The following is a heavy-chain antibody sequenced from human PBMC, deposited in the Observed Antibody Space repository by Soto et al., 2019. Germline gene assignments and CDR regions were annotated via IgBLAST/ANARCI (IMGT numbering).Heavy chain of an antibody. CDR2: VDPRSGDR. CDR1: GYTFTDLY. Sequence: QVQLVQSGAELKKPGASVRVSCKPSGYTFTDLYIHWVRQAPGQGLEWMGWVDPRSGDRRNTQKFQGRVTMSRDTSTSTVYMELNSLTSDDTAVYYCARDNYGPPDACGQGTLVSVSS. V-gene: IGHV1-2*02. J-gene: IGHJ5*02. D-gene: IGHD3-10*01. CDR3: ARDNYGPPDA.